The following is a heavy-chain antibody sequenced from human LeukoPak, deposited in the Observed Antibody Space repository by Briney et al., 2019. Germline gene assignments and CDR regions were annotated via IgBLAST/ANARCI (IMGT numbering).Heavy chain of an antibody. CDR2: IYSGGST. D-gene: IGHD2-15*01. Sequence: GGSLRLSCAASGFTVSSNYMSWVRQAPGKGLEWVSVIYSGGSTYYADSVKGRFTISRDNSKNTLYLQMNSLRAEDTAVYYCARDSRYCSGGSCYFGDYWGQGTLVTVSS. CDR3: ARDSRYCSGGSCYFGDY. J-gene: IGHJ4*02. V-gene: IGHV3-53*01. CDR1: GFTVSSNY.